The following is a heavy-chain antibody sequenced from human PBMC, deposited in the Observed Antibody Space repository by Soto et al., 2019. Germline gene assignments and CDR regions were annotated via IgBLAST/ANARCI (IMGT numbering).Heavy chain of an antibody. CDR1: GGTFSGYT. D-gene: IGHD4-17*01. V-gene: IGHV1-69*13. CDR3: AIDNYGDYVNYYYYGMDV. CDR2: IIPIFGTV. Sequence: SVKVSCKASGGTFSGYTLSWVRQAPGQGLEWMGGIIPIFGTVNYAQKFQGRVTITADESTSTAYMEVSSLRSEDTAVYYCAIDNYGDYVNYYYYGMDVWGQGTTVTVSS. J-gene: IGHJ6*02.